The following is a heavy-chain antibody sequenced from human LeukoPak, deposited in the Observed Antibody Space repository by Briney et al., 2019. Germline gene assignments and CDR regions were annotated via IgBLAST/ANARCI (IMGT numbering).Heavy chain of an antibody. Sequence: GGSLRLSCAAPGFTFSSYEMNWVRQAPGKGLEWVSKISSSGSAIYYADSVKGRFTISRDNAKSTLYLQMNSLRVEDTAVYYCARGGSLGYWGQATLVTVSS. D-gene: IGHD6-19*01. J-gene: IGHJ4*02. CDR1: GFTFSSYE. V-gene: IGHV3-48*03. CDR3: ARGGSLGY. CDR2: ISSSGSAI.